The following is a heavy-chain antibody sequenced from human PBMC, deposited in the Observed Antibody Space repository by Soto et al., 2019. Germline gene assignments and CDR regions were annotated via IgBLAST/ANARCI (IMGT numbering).Heavy chain of an antibody. Sequence: QITLKESGPTLVEPTQTLTLTCTYSGFSLRTTGVGVGWIRQPPGKALEWLVIIYWNDDKRYSPSLKNRFTLTSDISKSQVVLTMTNMDPVDTATYYCAHTWGLPFDYWGQGTLVIVSS. J-gene: IGHJ4*02. CDR2: IYWNDDK. D-gene: IGHD3-16*01. CDR1: GFSLRTTGVG. V-gene: IGHV2-5*01. CDR3: AHTWGLPFDY.